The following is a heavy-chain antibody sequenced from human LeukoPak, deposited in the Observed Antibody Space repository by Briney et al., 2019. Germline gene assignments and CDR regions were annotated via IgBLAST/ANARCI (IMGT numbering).Heavy chain of an antibody. V-gene: IGHV1-46*01. Sequence: ASVKVSCKASGYTFTSYYMHWVRQAPGQGLEWMGIINPSGGSTVYAQKFQGRLTMTTDMSTSTVYMELSSLRSEDTAVYYCARDSGERGSGSYLIAYWGQGTLVTVSS. D-gene: IGHD3-10*01. CDR3: ARDSGERGSGSYLIAY. CDR1: GYTFTSYY. J-gene: IGHJ4*02. CDR2: INPSGGST.